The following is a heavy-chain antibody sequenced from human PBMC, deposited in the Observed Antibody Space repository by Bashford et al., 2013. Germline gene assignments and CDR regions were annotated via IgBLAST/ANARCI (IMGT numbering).Heavy chain of an antibody. Sequence: ETLSLTCTVSGGSISSYYWSWIRQPPRKGLEWIGYIYYSGSTNYNPSLKSRVTISVDTSKNQFSLKLSSVTAADTAVYYCARDKGDILTGYFPAGAFDIWGQGTMVTVSS. CDR2: IYYSGST. CDR1: GGSISSYY. J-gene: IGHJ3*02. CDR3: ARDKGDILTGYFPAGAFDI. V-gene: IGHV4-59*01. D-gene: IGHD3-9*01.